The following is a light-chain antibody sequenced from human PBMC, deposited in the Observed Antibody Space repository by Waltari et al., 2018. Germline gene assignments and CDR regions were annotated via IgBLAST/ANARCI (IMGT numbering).Light chain of an antibody. Sequence: QSVLTQAPSASGTPGRGVTVSCSGSDSNIGANSVTWYQHVPGAAPKVLIYRSNQRPSGAPDRFSGSKSGTSASLAISGLWSEDEADYYCAAWDDRLDSYVFGTGTRVTVL. V-gene: IGLV1-44*01. CDR3: AAWDDRLDSYV. CDR2: RSN. CDR1: DSNIGANS. J-gene: IGLJ1*01.